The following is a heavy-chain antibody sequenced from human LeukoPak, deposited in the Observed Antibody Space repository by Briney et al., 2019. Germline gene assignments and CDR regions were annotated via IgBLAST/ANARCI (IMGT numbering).Heavy chain of an antibody. CDR3: AREKDVDTAMVTSYYYMDV. Sequence: PSETLSLTCAVSGGSISSGANSWSWIRQPPGKGLEWIGSIYHSGSTYYNPSLKSRVTISVDTSKNQFSLKLSSVTAADTAVYYCAREKDVDTAMVTSYYYMDVWGKGTTVTVSS. J-gene: IGHJ6*03. D-gene: IGHD5-18*01. V-gene: IGHV4-30-2*03. CDR2: IYHSGST. CDR1: GGSISSGANS.